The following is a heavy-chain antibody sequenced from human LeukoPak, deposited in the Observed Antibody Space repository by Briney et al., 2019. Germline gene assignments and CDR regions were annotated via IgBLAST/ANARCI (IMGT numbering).Heavy chain of an antibody. Sequence: GGSLRLSCAASGFTFSSYAMSWVRQAPGKGLEWVSAISGSGGSTYYADSVKGRFTISKDNSKNTLYLQMNSLRAEDTAVYYCAISLGRLLGPNWFDPWGQGTLVTVSS. J-gene: IGHJ5*02. CDR3: AISLGRLLGPNWFDP. CDR1: GFTFSSYA. D-gene: IGHD3-10*01. V-gene: IGHV3-23*01. CDR2: ISGSGGST.